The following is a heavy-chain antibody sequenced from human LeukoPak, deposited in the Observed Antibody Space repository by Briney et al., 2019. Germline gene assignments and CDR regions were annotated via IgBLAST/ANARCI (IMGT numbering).Heavy chain of an antibody. CDR2: IGASGGST. D-gene: IGHD3-3*01. V-gene: IGHV3-23*01. CDR3: AKAPSGYPDY. Sequence: GGSLRLSCATCGFNFSSYAMSWVRQAPGKGLEWVSGIGASGGSTYYPDSVRGRFTISRDNSKNTLYLQMHSLRAEDTAVYYGAKAPSGYPDYWGQGTLVTVSS. J-gene: IGHJ4*02. CDR1: GFNFSSYA.